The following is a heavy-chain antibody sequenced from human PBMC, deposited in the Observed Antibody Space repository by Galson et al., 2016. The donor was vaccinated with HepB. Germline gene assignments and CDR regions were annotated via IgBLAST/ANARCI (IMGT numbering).Heavy chain of an antibody. CDR1: GFTFSLYA. V-gene: IGHV3-53*01. Sequence: SLRLSCAASGFTFSLYAMNWVRQAPGKGLEWISVIYSDGSPYYADSVKGRFTISRDNSKNTLYLHMNSLRAEDTAVYYCARIYGDYFSSWGQGTLVTVSS. J-gene: IGHJ4*02. CDR2: IYSDGSP. CDR3: ARIYGDYFSS. D-gene: IGHD4-17*01.